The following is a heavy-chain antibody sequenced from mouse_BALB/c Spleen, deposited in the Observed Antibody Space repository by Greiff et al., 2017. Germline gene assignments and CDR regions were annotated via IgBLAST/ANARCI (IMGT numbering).Heavy chain of an antibody. CDR3: ARGGLGRNYFDY. CDR1: GYTFTDHA. CDR2: ISPGNGDI. Sequence: VQLQQSDAELVKPGASVKISCKASGYTFTDHAIHWVKQKPEQGLEWIGYISPGNGDIKYNEKFKGKATLTTDKSSSTAYMQLSRLTSEDSAVYFCARGGLGRNYFDYWGQGTTLTVSS. V-gene: IGHV1S53*01. D-gene: IGHD4-1*01. J-gene: IGHJ2*01.